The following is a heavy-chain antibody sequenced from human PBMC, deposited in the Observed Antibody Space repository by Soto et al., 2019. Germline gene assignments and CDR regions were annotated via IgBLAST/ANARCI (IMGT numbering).Heavy chain of an antibody. D-gene: IGHD3-22*01. CDR1: GYNFNTYG. V-gene: IGHV1-18*01. CDR3: ARDRDYSHTDADIDY. CDR2: ISGYNGFT. J-gene: IGHJ4*02. Sequence: QVQLVQSGAEVRRSGTSVRISCTTSGYNFNTYGIIWVRQVPGEGLEWMGWISGYNGFTKYAQSLEDRVTLSTDMSTSTAFLELRNLRSGDTALYFCARDRDYSHTDADIDYWGQGTLVTVSS.